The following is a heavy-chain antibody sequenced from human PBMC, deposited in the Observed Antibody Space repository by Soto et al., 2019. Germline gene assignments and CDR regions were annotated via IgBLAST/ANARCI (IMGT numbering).Heavy chain of an antibody. V-gene: IGHV3-23*01. Sequence: GGSLRLSCVASGYTFSSYAMRWVRQAPGKGLEWVAVISGSGGSTYYADSVKGRFTISRDNSKNTLYLQMNSLRAEDTAVYYCARDYYRFNSGYGFSMDVWGQGTTVTVSS. J-gene: IGHJ6*02. CDR3: ARDYYRFNSGYGFSMDV. D-gene: IGHD5-12*01. CDR1: GYTFSSYA. CDR2: ISGSGGST.